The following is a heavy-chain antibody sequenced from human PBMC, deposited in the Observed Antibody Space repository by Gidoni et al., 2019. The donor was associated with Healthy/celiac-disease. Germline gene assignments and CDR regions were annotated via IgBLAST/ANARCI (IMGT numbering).Heavy chain of an antibody. CDR2: IYYSGST. J-gene: IGHJ5*02. V-gene: IGHV4-39*01. D-gene: IGHD6-13*01. Sequence: QLQLQESGPGLVKPSETLSLTCTVSVGSISSSSYYWGWIRQPPGKGLEWIGSIYYSGSTYYNPSLKSRVTISVDTSKNQLSLKLSSVTAADTAVYYCARHSIAAAGTVGWFDPWGQGTLVTVSS. CDR1: VGSISSSSYY. CDR3: ARHSIAAAGTVGWFDP.